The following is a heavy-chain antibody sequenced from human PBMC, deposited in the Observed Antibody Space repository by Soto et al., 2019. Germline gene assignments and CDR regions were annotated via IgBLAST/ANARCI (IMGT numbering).Heavy chain of an antibody. CDR1: GYTFTSYF. Sequence: ASVKVSCKASGYTFTSYFITWVRQAPGQGLEWMGWISAYNGNTNYAQMLQGRVTMTTDTSTSTAYMELRSLRSDDTAVYYCARQNYYGGLDVWGQGTTVTVSS. CDR2: ISAYNGNT. CDR3: ARQNYYGGLDV. V-gene: IGHV1-18*01. J-gene: IGHJ6*02.